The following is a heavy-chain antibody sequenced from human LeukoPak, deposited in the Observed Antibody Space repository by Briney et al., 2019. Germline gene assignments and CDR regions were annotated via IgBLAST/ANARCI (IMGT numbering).Heavy chain of an antibody. D-gene: IGHD2-15*01. V-gene: IGHV3-30-3*01. CDR3: ARGDIVDYYYYYYMDV. CDR1: GFTFRSYA. CDR2: ISYDGSNK. J-gene: IGHJ6*03. Sequence: GGSLRLSCAASGFTFRSYAMHWVRQAPGKGLEWVAVISYDGSNKYYADSVKGRFTISRDNSKNTLYLQMNSLRAEDTAVYYCARGDIVDYYYYYYMDVWGQGTLVTVSS.